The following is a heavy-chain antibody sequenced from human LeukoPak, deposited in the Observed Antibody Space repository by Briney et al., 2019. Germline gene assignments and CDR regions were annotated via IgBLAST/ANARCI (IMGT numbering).Heavy chain of an antibody. CDR1: GFTFSSYS. CDR3: ARDPAPQYSSSFDY. V-gene: IGHV3-48*04. J-gene: IGHJ4*02. CDR2: ISSSSSTI. Sequence: GGSLRLSCAASGFTFSSYSMNWVRQAPGKGLEWVSYISSSSSTIYYADSVKGRFTISRDNAKNSLYLQMNSLRAEDTAVYYCARDPAPQYSSSFDYWGQGTLVTVSS. D-gene: IGHD6-13*01.